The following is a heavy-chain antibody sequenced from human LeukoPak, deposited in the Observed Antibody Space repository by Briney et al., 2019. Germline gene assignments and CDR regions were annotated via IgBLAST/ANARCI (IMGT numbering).Heavy chain of an antibody. Sequence: GGSLRLSCAASGFTFSSYAMSWVRQAPGKGLEWVANIKEDGSEKNYVDSVKGRFTISRDNAKNSLYLQMNSLRAEDTAVYYCARDFDYWGQGTLVTVSS. CDR2: IKEDGSEK. CDR3: ARDFDY. CDR1: GFTFSSYA. J-gene: IGHJ4*02. V-gene: IGHV3-7*01.